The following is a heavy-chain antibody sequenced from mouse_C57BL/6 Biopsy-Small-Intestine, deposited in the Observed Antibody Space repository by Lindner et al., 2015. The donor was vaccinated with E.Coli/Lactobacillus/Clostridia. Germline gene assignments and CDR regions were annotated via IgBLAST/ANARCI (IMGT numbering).Heavy chain of an antibody. V-gene: IGHV1-84*02. Sequence: SVKVSCKASGYTLSNHPIHWVRQAPGQRLEWVGWINTDSGHARYSQKFQGRVTITRGTSASTVHMELSSLTSEDTAVYYCARRGAGSPGAFDIWGQGTMVTVSS. CDR1: GYTLSNHP. CDR3: ARRGAGSPGAFDI. D-gene: IGHD3-2*02. CDR2: INTDSGHA. J-gene: IGHJ3*01.